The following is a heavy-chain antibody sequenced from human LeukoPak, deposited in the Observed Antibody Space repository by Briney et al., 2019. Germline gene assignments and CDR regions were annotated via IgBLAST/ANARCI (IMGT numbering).Heavy chain of an antibody. CDR2: IYYSGST. CDR1: GGSTSSSSYN. CDR3: ARQHKYGGNALDP. J-gene: IGHJ5*02. D-gene: IGHD4-23*01. Sequence: MTSETLSLTCTVSGGSTSSSSYNWGWIRQPPGKGLEWIASIYYSGSTYYNPSLKSRVTISVDTSKNQFSLKLSSVTAADTAVYYCARQHKYGGNALDPWGQGTLVTVSS. V-gene: IGHV4-39*01.